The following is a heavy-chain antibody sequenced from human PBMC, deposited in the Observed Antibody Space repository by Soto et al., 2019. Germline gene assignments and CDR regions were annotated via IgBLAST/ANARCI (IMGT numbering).Heavy chain of an antibody. V-gene: IGHV3-72*01. D-gene: IGHD6-19*01. CDR3: ARVRAVAGTGYFDY. Sequence: GGSLRLSCAASGFTFSDHYLDWVRQASGKGLEWVGRSRNKANRYTTDYAASVKGRFTISRDDSKNSLYLQMNSLKTEDTAVYYCARVRAVAGTGYFDYWGQGTLVTVS. CDR1: GFTFSDHY. J-gene: IGHJ4*02. CDR2: SRNKANRYTT.